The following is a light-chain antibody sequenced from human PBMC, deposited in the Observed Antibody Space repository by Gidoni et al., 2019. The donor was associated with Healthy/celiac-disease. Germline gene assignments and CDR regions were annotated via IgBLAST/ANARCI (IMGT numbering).Light chain of an antibody. J-gene: IGKJ4*01. Sequence: DIQLTQSPSFLSASVGDRVTITCRASQGISSYLAWYQQKPGKAPKLLIYAASTLQSGVPSRFSGSGSGTEFTLTISSLQPEDFATYYCQQLNNYPPTFGGGTKVEIK. V-gene: IGKV1-9*01. CDR2: AAS. CDR1: QGISSY. CDR3: QQLNNYPPT.